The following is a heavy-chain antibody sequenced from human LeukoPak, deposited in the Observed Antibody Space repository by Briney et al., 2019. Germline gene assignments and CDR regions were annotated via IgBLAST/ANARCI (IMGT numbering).Heavy chain of an antibody. CDR3: AKGVDYCSGGSCPADY. J-gene: IGHJ4*02. CDR2: IYSGGST. V-gene: IGHV3-53*05. CDR1: GFTVSSNY. D-gene: IGHD2-15*01. Sequence: AGGSLRLSCAASGFTVSSNYMSWVRQAPGKGLEWVSVIYSGGSTYYADSVKGRFTISRDNSKNTLFLQMNSLRAEDTAVYYCAKGVDYCSGGSCPADYWGPGTLVTVSS.